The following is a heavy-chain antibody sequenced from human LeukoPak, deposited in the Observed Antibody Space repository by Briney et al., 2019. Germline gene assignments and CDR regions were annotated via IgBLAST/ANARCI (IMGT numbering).Heavy chain of an antibody. V-gene: IGHV1-69*13. J-gene: IGHJ6*03. D-gene: IGHD2-2*01. Sequence: ASVTVSCKASGGTFSSYAIIWVRQAPGQGLDWMGGIIPIFGTANYAQKFEGRVTITADESTRTAYMELSSLRSEDTAVYYCASAGPAAIFYYYYYMDVWGKGTTVTVSS. CDR1: GGTFSSYA. CDR2: IIPIFGTA. CDR3: ASAGPAAIFYYYYYMDV.